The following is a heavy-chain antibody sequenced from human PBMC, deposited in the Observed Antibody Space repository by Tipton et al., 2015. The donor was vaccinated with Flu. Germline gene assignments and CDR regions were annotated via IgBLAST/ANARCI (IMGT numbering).Heavy chain of an antibody. J-gene: IGHJ4*02. D-gene: IGHD3-10*01. V-gene: IGHV4-4*07. CDR2: MSASGSG. CDR3: ARGSGSGTDVTFYF. Sequence: TLSLTCTVSGDSMSSFYWTWVRQPAGKGLEWTGRMSASGSGKYKPSLKSRVTMSVDTSKNQFSLRLTSVTSADTAVYYCARGSGSGTDVTFYFWGQGTLVTVSS. CDR1: GDSMSSFY.